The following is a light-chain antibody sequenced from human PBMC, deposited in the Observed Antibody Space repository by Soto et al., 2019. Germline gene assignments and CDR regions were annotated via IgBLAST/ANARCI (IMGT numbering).Light chain of an antibody. V-gene: IGKV1-39*01. CDR2: AAS. CDR1: QTIGSY. Sequence: DIQMTQSPSSLCGSVGDRVTILCRASQTIGSYLNWYQQIPGKAPNLLIYAASSLQSGVPSRFSGSGSGRDLTFTFSRLQPEYFETSSCQPTYNPPRGSQFFDGGTTGAIK. J-gene: IGKJ4*01. CDR3: QPTYNPPRGSQF.